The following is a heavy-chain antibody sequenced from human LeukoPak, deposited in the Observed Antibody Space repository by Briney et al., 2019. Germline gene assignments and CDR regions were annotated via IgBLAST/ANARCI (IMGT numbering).Heavy chain of an antibody. Sequence: GGSLRLSCAASGFTFSSYWMHWVLQAPGKGLVWVSRINSDGSSTSYADSVKGRFTISRDNAKNTLYLQVNSLRAEDTAVYYCARETYSYGYNLSNEFDYWGQGTLVTVSS. CDR2: INSDGSST. V-gene: IGHV3-74*01. J-gene: IGHJ4*02. D-gene: IGHD5-18*01. CDR3: ARETYSYGYNLSNEFDY. CDR1: GFTFSSYW.